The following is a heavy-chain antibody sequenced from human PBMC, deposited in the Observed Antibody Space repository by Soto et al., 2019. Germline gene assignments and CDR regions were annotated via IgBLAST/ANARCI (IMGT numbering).Heavy chain of an antibody. D-gene: IGHD5-18*01. J-gene: IGHJ4*02. CDR1: GGTFSSYA. Sequence: AASVKVSCKASGGTFSSYAISWVRQAPGQGLEWMGGIIPIFGTANYAQKFQGRVTITADKSTSTAYMELSSLRSEDTAVYYCASNVDTAYHYWGQGTLVTAPQ. V-gene: IGHV1-69*06. CDR3: ASNVDTAYHY. CDR2: IIPIFGTA.